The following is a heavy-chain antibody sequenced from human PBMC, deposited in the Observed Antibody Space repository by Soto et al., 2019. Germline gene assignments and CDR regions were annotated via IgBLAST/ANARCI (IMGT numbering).Heavy chain of an antibody. D-gene: IGHD6-13*01. CDR3: GRGPSPRAPAGGTPFYYAMDV. CDR2: MNPINGAT. CDR1: GYDFTAYD. Sequence: EASVKVSCKASGYDFTAYDINWVRQASGQGLEWMGWMNPINGATGSARRFQGRVSMTRNTATGTAYLELTSLRSDDTAVYYCGRGPSPRAPAGGTPFYYAMDVCGQGTTVTVSS. J-gene: IGHJ6*02. V-gene: IGHV1-8*02.